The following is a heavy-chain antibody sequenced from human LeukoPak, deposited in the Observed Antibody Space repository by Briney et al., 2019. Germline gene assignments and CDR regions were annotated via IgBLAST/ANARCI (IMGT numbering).Heavy chain of an antibody. CDR2: ISYSGSI. CDR1: GGPISSYY. V-gene: IGHV4-59*01. D-gene: IGHD1-26*01. Sequence: SETLSLTCIVSGGPISSYYWRWIRQPPGKGLEWIGYISYSGSINYNPSLKSRVTISVDTSKNQFSLKLSSVTAAVTAVYYCARYSYSGSDAFDIWGQGTMVSVSS. J-gene: IGHJ3*02. CDR3: ARYSYSGSDAFDI.